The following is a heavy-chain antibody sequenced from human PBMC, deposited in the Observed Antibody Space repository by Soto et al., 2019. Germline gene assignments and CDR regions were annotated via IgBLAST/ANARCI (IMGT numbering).Heavy chain of an antibody. CDR2: IYSSGST. CDR3: VRGTVAVTFRLDP. D-gene: IGHD6-19*01. V-gene: IGHV4-59*01. CDR1: GGSISSYY. Sequence: SETLSLTCTVSGGSISSYYWAWIRQPPGKGLEWIGYIYSSGSTNYNPSLKSRVTISVDTSKNQFSLKLSSVTAADTAVYYCVRGTVAVTFRLDPCGQGTLVTVYS. J-gene: IGHJ5*02.